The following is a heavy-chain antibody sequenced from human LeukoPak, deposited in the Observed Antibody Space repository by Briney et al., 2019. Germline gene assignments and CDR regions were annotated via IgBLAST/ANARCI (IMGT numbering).Heavy chain of an antibody. J-gene: IGHJ4*02. D-gene: IGHD5-18*01. Sequence: SETLSLTCAVYGGSFSGYYWSWIRQPPGKGLEWIGEINHSGSTNYNPSLKSRVTISVDTSKNQFSLKLSSVTAADTAVYYCARDGDTMSDYWGQGTLVTVSS. CDR3: ARDGDTMSDY. CDR1: GGSFSGYY. V-gene: IGHV4-34*01. CDR2: INHSGST.